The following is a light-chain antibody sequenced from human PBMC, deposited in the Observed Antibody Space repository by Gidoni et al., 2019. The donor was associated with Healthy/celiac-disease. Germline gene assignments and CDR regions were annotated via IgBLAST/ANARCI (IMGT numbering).Light chain of an antibody. V-gene: IGLV3-1*01. CDR3: QAWDSSTAPYYV. Sequence: SYELTQQPSVSVAPGQTASITCSGDKLGDKYACWYQQKPGQSPVLVIYQDSKRPSGIPERFSGSNSGNTATLTISGTQAMDEADYYCQAWDSSTAPYYVFGTGTKVTVL. CDR2: QDS. CDR1: KLGDKY. J-gene: IGLJ1*01.